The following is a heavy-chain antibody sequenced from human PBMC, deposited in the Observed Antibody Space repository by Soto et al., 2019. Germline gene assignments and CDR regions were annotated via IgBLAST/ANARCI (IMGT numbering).Heavy chain of an antibody. CDR2: ISYDGSNK. CDR3: ASTVDI. Sequence: GGSLRLSCAASGFTFSDYYMSWIRQAPGKGLEWVAVISYDGSNKYYADSVKGRFTISRDNSKNTLYLQMNSLRAEDTAVYYCASTVDIWGQGTMVTVSS. V-gene: IGHV3-30-3*01. J-gene: IGHJ3*02. CDR1: GFTFSDYY.